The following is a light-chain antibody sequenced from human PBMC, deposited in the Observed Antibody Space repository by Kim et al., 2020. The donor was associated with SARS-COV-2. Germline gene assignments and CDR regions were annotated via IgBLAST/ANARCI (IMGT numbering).Light chain of an antibody. J-gene: IGKJ3*01. V-gene: IGKV1-39*01. CDR2: AAS. CDR3: QQSYSTPFT. Sequence: DIQMTQSPSSLSASVGDRVTIPCRASQSISSYLNWYQQKPGKAPKLLIYAASSLQSGVPSRFSGSGSGTDFTLTNSSLQPEDFATYYGQQSYSTPFTFGPGTKMDIK. CDR1: QSISSY.